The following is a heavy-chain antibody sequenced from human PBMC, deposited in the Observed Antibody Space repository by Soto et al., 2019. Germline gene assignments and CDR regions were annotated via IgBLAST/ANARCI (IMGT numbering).Heavy chain of an antibody. J-gene: IGHJ3*02. D-gene: IGHD2-2*01. V-gene: IGHV1-18*01. CDR2: ISAYNGNT. Sequence: WVRQAPGQGLEWMGWISAYNGNTNYAQKLQGRVTMTTDTSTSTAYMELRSLRPDDTAVYYCARDQDQEDIWGQGTMVTVSS. CDR3: ARDQDQEDI.